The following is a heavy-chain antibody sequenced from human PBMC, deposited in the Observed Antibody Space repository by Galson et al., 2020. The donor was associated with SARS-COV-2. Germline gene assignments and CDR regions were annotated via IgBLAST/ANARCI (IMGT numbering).Heavy chain of an antibody. CDR3: ARDAGQQILFDYFYYGMDV. V-gene: IGHV4-4*07. Sequence: SETLSLTCTVSGGSINDYYWSWIRRPAGKGLEWIGRIYSSRSTNYNPSLKSRVSMSVDTSKNQFSLRLTSVTAADTAVYYCARDAGQQILFDYFYYGMDVWGQGTTVTVSS. D-gene: IGHD6-13*01. CDR2: IYSSRST. CDR1: GGSINDYY. J-gene: IGHJ6*02.